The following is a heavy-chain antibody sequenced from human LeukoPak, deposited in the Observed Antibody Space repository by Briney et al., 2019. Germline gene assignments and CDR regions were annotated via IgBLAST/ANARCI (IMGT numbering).Heavy chain of an antibody. J-gene: IGHJ4*02. D-gene: IGHD3-10*01. V-gene: IGHV3-30*02. CDR1: GFTFSSYG. CDR3: ARDYGSGSYEEGDY. Sequence: GGSLRLSCAASGFTFSSYGMHWVRQAPGKGLEWVAFIRYDGSNKYYADSVKGRFTISRDNSKNTLYLQMNSLRAEDTAVYYCARDYGSGSYEEGDYWGQGTLVTVSS. CDR2: IRYDGSNK.